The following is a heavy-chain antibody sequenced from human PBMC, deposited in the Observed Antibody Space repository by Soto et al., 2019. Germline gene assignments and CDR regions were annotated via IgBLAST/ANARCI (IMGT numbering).Heavy chain of an antibody. D-gene: IGHD6-19*01. CDR1: NFSFNNAW. V-gene: IGHV3-15*07. CDR2: IKSKTDGGTT. CDR3: TSGAVISVWFVVDH. J-gene: IGHJ4*02. Sequence: EVQLVESGGGLVKPGGSLRLSCAASNFSFNNAWSNWVRQAPGKGLEWVGRIKSKTDGGTTDYAAPVKGRITISRDDSKNTVYLQMSLLETEHSAVYYCTSGAVISVWFVVDHWGQVALGTVSS.